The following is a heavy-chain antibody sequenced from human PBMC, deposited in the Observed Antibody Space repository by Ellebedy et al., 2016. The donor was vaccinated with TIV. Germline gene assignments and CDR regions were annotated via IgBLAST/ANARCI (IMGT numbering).Heavy chain of an antibody. CDR2: INYSGST. V-gene: IGHV4-39*07. J-gene: IGHJ3*02. CDR3: ARAPWLGAFHI. D-gene: IGHD3-10*01. Sequence: SETLSLTXTVSGDSISSSSYYWGWIRQPPGKGLEWIGSINYSGSTSYNPSLKSRVTISVDTSRNQFSLKLSSVTAADTAVYYCARAPWLGAFHIWGQGTMVIVSS. CDR1: GDSISSSSYY.